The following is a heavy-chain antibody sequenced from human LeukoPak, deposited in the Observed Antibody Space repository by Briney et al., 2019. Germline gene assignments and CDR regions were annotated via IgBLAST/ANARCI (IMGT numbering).Heavy chain of an antibody. V-gene: IGHV1-18*01. J-gene: IGHJ6*02. D-gene: IGHD2-8*01. CDR2: ISAYNGNT. CDR1: GYTFTSYG. Sequence: AASVKVSCKASGYTFTSYGISWVRQAPGQGLEWMGWISAYNGNTNYAQKLQGRVTMTTDTSTSTAYMELRSLRPDDTAVYYCARNNGDYYYYGMDVWGQGTTVTVSS. CDR3: ARNNGDYYYYGMDV.